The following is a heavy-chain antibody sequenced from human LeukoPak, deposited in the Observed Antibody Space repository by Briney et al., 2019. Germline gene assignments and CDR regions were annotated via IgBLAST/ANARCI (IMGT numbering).Heavy chain of an antibody. D-gene: IGHD1/OR15-1a*01. J-gene: IGHJ4*02. Sequence: GGSLRLSCAASGFSFSSFAMSWVRQAPGKGLEWVSAITGSGSNTYYADSVKGRFTISRDNSKNTLCLQMNSMRADDTAVYYCARRTALEQYFDYWGQGTLVTVSS. CDR1: GFSFSSFA. CDR2: ITGSGSNT. CDR3: ARRTALEQYFDY. V-gene: IGHV3-23*01.